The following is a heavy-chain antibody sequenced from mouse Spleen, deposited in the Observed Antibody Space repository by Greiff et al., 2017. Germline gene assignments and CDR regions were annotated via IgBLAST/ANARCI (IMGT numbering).Heavy chain of an antibody. Sequence: VQLQQSGAELVMPGASVKLSCKASGYTFTSYWMHWVKQRPGQGLEWIGEIDPSDSYTNYNQKFKGKATLTVDKSSSTAYMQLSSLTSEDSAVYYCARGGLGSSPFDYWGQGTTLTVSS. D-gene: IGHD1-1*01. CDR2: IDPSDSYT. CDR1: GYTFTSYW. J-gene: IGHJ2*01. V-gene: IGHV1-69*01. CDR3: ARGGLGSSPFDY.